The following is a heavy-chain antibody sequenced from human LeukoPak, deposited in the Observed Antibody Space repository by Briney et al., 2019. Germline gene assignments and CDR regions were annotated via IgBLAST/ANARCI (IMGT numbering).Heavy chain of an antibody. CDR2: ISSSGSTI. Sequence: PGGSLRLSRAASGFTFSSYEMNWVRQAPGKGLEWVSYISSSGSTIYYADSVKGRFTISRDNAKNSLYLQMNSLRAEDAAVYYCARDLTGGYSYGDYWGQGTLVTVSS. D-gene: IGHD5-18*01. J-gene: IGHJ4*02. V-gene: IGHV3-48*03. CDR3: ARDLTGGYSYGDY. CDR1: GFTFSSYE.